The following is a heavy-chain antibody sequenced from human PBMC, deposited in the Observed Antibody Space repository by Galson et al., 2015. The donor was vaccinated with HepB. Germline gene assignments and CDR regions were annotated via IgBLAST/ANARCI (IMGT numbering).Heavy chain of an antibody. Sequence: SVTVSCKASGSTFTSYGISWVRQAPGQGLEWMGWISAYNGNTNYAQKLQGRVTTTTDTSTSTAYMELRSLRSDNTAVYYCARLDVWYYYGSGPPASVEDVWGQGTTVTVSS. J-gene: IGHJ6*02. V-gene: IGHV1-18*01. CDR3: ARLDVWYYYGSGPPASVEDV. D-gene: IGHD3-10*01. CDR1: GSTFTSYG. CDR2: ISAYNGNT.